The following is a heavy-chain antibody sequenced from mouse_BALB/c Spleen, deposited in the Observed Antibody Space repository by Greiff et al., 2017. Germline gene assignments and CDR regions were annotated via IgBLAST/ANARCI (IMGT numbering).Heavy chain of an antibody. V-gene: IGHV1-39*01. CDR3: AREALYYYGSSSYYAMDY. Sequence: EVQLQQSGPELEKPGASVKISCKASGYSFTGYNMNWVKQSNGKSLEWIGNIDPYYGGTSYNQKFKGKATLTVDKSSSTAYMQLKSLTSEDSAVYYCAREALYYYGSSSYYAMDYWGQGTSVTVSS. D-gene: IGHD1-1*01. CDR2: IDPYYGGT. CDR1: GYSFTGYN. J-gene: IGHJ4*01.